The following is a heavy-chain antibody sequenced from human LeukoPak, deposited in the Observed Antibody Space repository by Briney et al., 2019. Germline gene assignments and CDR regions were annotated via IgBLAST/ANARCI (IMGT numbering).Heavy chain of an antibody. CDR2: IWYDGSNK. Sequence: GGSLRLSCAASGFTFSSYGMHWVRQAPGKGLEWVAVIWYDGSNKYYADSVKGRFTISRDNSKNTLYLQMNSLRAEDTAVYYCAGSSGYPYYYYMDVWGKGTTVTVSS. CDR3: AGSSGYPYYYYMDV. V-gene: IGHV3-33*01. CDR1: GFTFSSYG. J-gene: IGHJ6*03. D-gene: IGHD3-22*01.